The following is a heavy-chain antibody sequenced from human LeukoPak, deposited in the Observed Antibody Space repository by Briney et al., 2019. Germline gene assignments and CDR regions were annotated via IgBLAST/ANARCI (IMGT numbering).Heavy chain of an antibody. CDR3: ARSTPRTRIAAAFNWFDP. D-gene: IGHD6-13*01. V-gene: IGHV1-2*02. Sequence: GASVKVSCKASGYTFTGYYMHWVRQAPGQGLEWMGWINPNSGGTNYAQKFQGRVTMTRDTSISTAYMELSRLRSDDTAVYYCARSTPRTRIAAAFNWFDPWGQGTLVTVSS. CDR1: GYTFTGYY. J-gene: IGHJ5*02. CDR2: INPNSGGT.